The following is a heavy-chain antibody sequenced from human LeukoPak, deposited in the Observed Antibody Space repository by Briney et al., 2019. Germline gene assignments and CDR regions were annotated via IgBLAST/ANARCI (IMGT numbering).Heavy chain of an antibody. CDR3: VRDRGTYRPIDY. D-gene: IGHD1-26*01. V-gene: IGHV3-7*03. CDR1: RFVFSSYA. J-gene: IGHJ4*02. CDR2: IKQDGGEK. Sequence: GGSLRLSCAVSRFVFSSYAMNWVRQAPGKGLEWVANIKQDGGEKYYVGSVKGRFTISRDNAQNLLYLQMNSLRAEDTAIYYCVRDRGTYRPIDYWGQGTLVTVSS.